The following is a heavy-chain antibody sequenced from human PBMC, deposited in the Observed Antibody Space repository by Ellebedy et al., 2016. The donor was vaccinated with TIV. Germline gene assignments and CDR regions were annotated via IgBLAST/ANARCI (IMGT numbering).Heavy chain of an antibody. CDR3: ARAGIDSSGYYYGNWFDP. V-gene: IGHV5-51*01. CDR1: GYNFTNYW. D-gene: IGHD3-22*01. Sequence: GESLKISCKGSGYNFTNYWIAWVRQMPGKGLEWMGIIYPGDSDTRYSPSFQGQVTISADKSISTAYLQWSSLKASDTAMYYCARAGIDSSGYYYGNWFDPWGQGTLVTVSS. CDR2: IYPGDSDT. J-gene: IGHJ5*02.